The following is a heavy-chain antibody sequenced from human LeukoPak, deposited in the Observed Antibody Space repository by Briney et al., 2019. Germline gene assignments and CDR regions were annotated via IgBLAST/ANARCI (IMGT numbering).Heavy chain of an antibody. CDR2: INSDGSST. D-gene: IGHD2-2*01. CDR1: GFTFSSYW. Sequence: GGSLRLSCAASGFTFSSYWMHWVRQAPGKGLVWVSRINSDGSSTSYADSVKGRFTISRDNAKNTLYLQMNSLRAEDTAVYYCAKEVVPAARYYYYGMDVWGKGTTVTVSS. CDR3: AKEVVPAARYYYYGMDV. V-gene: IGHV3-74*01. J-gene: IGHJ6*04.